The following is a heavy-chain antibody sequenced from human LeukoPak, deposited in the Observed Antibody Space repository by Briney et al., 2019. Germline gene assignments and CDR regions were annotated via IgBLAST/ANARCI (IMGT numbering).Heavy chain of an antibody. CDR2: ISNNGGYT. V-gene: IGHV3-23*01. Sequence: GGSLRLSCAASGFTFSSSAMSWVRQAPGKGLECVSAISNNGGYTYYADSVQGRFTISRDNSKSTLCLQMNSLRAEDTAVYYCAKQLGYCSDGSCYFPYWGQGTLVTVSS. CDR3: AKQLGYCSDGSCYFPY. D-gene: IGHD2-15*01. CDR1: GFTFSSSA. J-gene: IGHJ4*02.